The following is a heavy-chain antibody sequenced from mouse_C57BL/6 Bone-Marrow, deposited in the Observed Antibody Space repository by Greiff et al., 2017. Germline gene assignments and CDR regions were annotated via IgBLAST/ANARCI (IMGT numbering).Heavy chain of an antibody. CDR3: ARGLLRRDAMDY. J-gene: IGHJ4*01. Sequence: EVKVVESGGGLVKPGGSLKLSCAASGFTFSSYAMSWVRQTPEKRLEWVATISDGGSYTYSPDNVKGRFTISRDNAKNNLYLQMSHLKSEDTAMYYCARGLLRRDAMDYWGQGTSVTVSS. CDR2: ISDGGSYT. CDR1: GFTFSSYA. V-gene: IGHV5-4*03. D-gene: IGHD2-3*01.